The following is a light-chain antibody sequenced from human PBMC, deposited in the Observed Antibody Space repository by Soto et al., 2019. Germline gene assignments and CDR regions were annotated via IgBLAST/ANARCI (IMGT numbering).Light chain of an antibody. V-gene: IGKV3-20*01. CDR2: GAF. Sequence: VLTQSPGTLSLATGERGTLSCRASQSVSSSYLAWYQQKPGQAPRLLIYGAFSRATGIPDTFSGSGSGTDLTRTISRLEREDFAVYYCQQYGSSPQTFGQGTKVEIK. J-gene: IGKJ1*01. CDR3: QQYGSSPQT. CDR1: QSVSSSY.